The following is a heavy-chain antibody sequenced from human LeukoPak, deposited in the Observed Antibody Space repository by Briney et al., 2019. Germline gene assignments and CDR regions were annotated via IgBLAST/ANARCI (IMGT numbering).Heavy chain of an antibody. CDR1: GFTFGDYA. CDR3: TRGSPDNYGDYEWFDP. Sequence: PGRSLRLSCTASGFTFGDYAMSWVRQAPGKGLEWVGFIRSKAYGGTTEYAASVKGRFTISRDDSKSIAYLRMNSLKTEDTAVYYCTRGSPDNYGDYEWFDPWGQGTLVTVSS. CDR2: IRSKAYGGTT. J-gene: IGHJ5*02. D-gene: IGHD4-17*01. V-gene: IGHV3-49*04.